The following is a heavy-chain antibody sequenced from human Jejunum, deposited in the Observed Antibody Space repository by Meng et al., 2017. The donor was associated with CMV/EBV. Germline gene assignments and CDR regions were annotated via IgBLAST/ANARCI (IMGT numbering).Heavy chain of an antibody. CDR1: GASFSEYY. Sequence: TLSLTCAVYGASFSEYYMSWIRQPPGKGLEWIGEINQSGRTNYNPSLRSRVSISLDTSKNQVSLKLSSVTAADTAVYYCARGVGVDPWGQGTLVTVSS. CDR3: ARGVGVDP. V-gene: IGHV4-34*01. J-gene: IGHJ5*02. CDR2: INQSGRT.